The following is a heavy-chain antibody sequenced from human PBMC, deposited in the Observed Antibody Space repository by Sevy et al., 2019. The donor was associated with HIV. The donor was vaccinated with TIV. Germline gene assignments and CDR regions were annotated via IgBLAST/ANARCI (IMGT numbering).Heavy chain of an antibody. CDR3: ARAYCSAGRCYSLAY. D-gene: IGHD2-15*01. J-gene: IGHJ4*02. Sequence: ASVKVSCKASGYTFSSYRITWVRQAPGQGPEWIGWISALNGDTNYAQKLQGRVTMTADTSTSTVYMDLRSLRSDDTAVYYCARAYCSAGRCYSLAYWGQGTLVTVSS. V-gene: IGHV1-18*01. CDR2: ISALNGDT. CDR1: GYTFSSYR.